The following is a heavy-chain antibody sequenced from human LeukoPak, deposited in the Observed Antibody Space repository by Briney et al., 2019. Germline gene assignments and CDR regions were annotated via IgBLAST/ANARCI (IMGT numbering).Heavy chain of an antibody. J-gene: IGHJ4*02. V-gene: IGHV3-30*04. CDR3: ARNFHRRLYDSSGYYPY. Sequence: GRSLRLSCAASGFIFSNYALHWVRQAPGKGLEWVAVVLYDGETKYYADSVKGRFTISRDNAKNSLYLQMNSLRAEDTAVYYCARNFHRRLYDSSGYYPYWGQGTLVTVSS. CDR2: VLYDGETK. CDR1: GFIFSNYA. D-gene: IGHD3-22*01.